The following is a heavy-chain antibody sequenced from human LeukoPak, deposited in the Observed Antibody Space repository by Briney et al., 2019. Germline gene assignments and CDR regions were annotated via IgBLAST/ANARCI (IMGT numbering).Heavy chain of an antibody. CDR3: ARLECSSTSCSSNWFDP. V-gene: IGHV4-34*01. J-gene: IGHJ5*02. CDR1: GGSFSGYY. CDR2: IYYSGST. Sequence: SETLSLTCAVYGGSFSGYYWSWIRQPPGKGLEWIGSIYYSGSTYYNPSLKSRVTISVDTSKNQFSLKLSSVTAADTAVYYCARLECSSTSCSSNWFDPWGQGTLVTVSS. D-gene: IGHD2-2*01.